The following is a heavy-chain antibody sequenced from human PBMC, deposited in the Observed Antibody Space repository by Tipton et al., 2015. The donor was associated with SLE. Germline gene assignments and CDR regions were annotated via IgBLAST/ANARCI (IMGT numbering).Heavy chain of an antibody. CDR1: GGSFSGYY. CDR2: INHSGST. CDR3: ARAKECSSTSCYYYYYMDV. V-gene: IGHV4-34*01. J-gene: IGHJ6*03. Sequence: TLSLTCAVYGGSFSGYYWSWIRQPPGKGLEWIGEINHSGSTNYNPSLKSRVTISVDTSKNQFSLKLSSVTAADTAVYYCARAKECSSTSCYYYYYMDVWGKGTTVTVSS. D-gene: IGHD2-2*01.